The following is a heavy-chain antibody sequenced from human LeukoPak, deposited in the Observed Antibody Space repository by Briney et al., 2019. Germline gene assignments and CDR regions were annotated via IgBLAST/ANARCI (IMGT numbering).Heavy chain of an antibody. CDR1: GFTFSSYA. CDR2: ISYDGSNK. V-gene: IGHV3-30*04. CDR3: ARAGGMVRGVRNPNYFDY. J-gene: IGHJ4*02. Sequence: GGSLRLSCAASGFTFSSYAMHWGRQAPGKRLEWWAVISYDGSNKYYAASVKVRFTISRDNSKNTLYLQMNSLRAEDTAVYYCARAGGMVRGVRNPNYFDYWGQGTLVTVSS. D-gene: IGHD3-10*01.